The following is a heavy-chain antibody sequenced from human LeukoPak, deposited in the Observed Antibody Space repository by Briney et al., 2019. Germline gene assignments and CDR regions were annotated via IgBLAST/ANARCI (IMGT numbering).Heavy chain of an antibody. D-gene: IGHD6-13*01. CDR1: GFTFSSYW. Sequence: GGSLRLSCAASGFTFSSYWMNWVRQAPGKGLEWVASIRQDGGEKSYVDSVKGRFTISRDNTKNSLYLQMSSLRAEDTAVYYCARDGTAAGLYFDLWGQGTLVTVSS. CDR3: ARDGTAAGLYFDL. V-gene: IGHV3-7*01. CDR2: IRQDGGEK. J-gene: IGHJ4*01.